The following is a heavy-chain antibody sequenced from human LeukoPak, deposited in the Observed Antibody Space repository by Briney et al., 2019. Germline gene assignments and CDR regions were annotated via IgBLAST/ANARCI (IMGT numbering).Heavy chain of an antibody. Sequence: SVKVSCKASGGTFSSYAISWVRQAPGQALEWMGRIIPIFGTANYAQKFQGRVTITTDESTSTAYMELSRLRSEDTAVYYCARAPYYYDSSGYSNYWGQGNLVTVSS. D-gene: IGHD3-22*01. CDR2: IIPIFGTA. V-gene: IGHV1-69*05. CDR3: ARAPYYYDSSGYSNY. J-gene: IGHJ4*02. CDR1: GGTFSSYA.